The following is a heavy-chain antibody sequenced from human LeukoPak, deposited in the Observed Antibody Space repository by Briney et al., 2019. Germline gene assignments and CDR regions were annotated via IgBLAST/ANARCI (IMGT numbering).Heavy chain of an antibody. J-gene: IGHJ4*02. D-gene: IGHD3-16*02. CDR3: ASYRRGFDY. Sequence: PSETLSLTCTVSGGPFSSSSYYWGWIRQPPGKGLEWIGSIYYSGSTYYNPSLKSRVTISVDTSKNQFSLKLSSVTAADTAVYYCASYRRGFDYWGQGTLVTVSS. CDR1: GGPFSSSSYY. V-gene: IGHV4-39*01. CDR2: IYYSGST.